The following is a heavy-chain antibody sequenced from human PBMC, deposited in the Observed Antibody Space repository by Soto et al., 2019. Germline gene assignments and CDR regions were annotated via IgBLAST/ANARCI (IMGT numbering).Heavy chain of an antibody. Sequence: QVHLVESGGDVVQPGMSLRLSCAASGFTFSSYGMHWVRQAPGKGLEWVAAIWDDGTNKYYTDSVKGRFTISRDNSQNTLYLQMNSLRGEDTAVYYCAGVSGLGTAEVGFDYWGQGTLVTVSS. D-gene: IGHD5-12*01. CDR1: GFTFSSYG. J-gene: IGHJ4*02. CDR3: AGVSGLGTAEVGFDY. V-gene: IGHV3-33*01. CDR2: IWDDGTNK.